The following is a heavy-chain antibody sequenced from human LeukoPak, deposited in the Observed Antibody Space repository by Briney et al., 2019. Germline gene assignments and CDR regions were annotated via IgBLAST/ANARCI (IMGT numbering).Heavy chain of an antibody. Sequence: GGSLRLSCAASKFIFSNYWMSWVRQAPGKGLEWVAYIKKTGSETYYVDSVKGRFTNTRDNARNSLFLQMNSLRAEDTAVYYCARGDGYCSGGNCYSYFDSWGQGTLVTVSS. J-gene: IGHJ4*02. V-gene: IGHV3-7*01. CDR3: ARGDGYCSGGNCYSYFDS. CDR1: KFIFSNYW. CDR2: IKKTGSET. D-gene: IGHD2-15*01.